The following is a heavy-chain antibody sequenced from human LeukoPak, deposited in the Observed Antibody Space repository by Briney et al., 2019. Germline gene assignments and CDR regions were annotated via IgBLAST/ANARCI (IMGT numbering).Heavy chain of an antibody. V-gene: IGHV4-34*01. CDR1: GGSFSGYY. Sequence: PSETLSLTCAVYGGSFSGYYWSWIRQPPGKGLEWIGEINHSGSTNYNPSLKSRVTISVDTSKNQFSLKLSSVTAADTAVYYYARYSAAAASYFDYWGQGTLVTVSS. J-gene: IGHJ4*02. CDR2: INHSGST. CDR3: ARYSAAAASYFDY. D-gene: IGHD6-13*01.